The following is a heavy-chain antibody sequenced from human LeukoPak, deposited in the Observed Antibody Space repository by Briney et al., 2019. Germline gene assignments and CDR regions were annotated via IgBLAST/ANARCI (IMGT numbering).Heavy chain of an antibody. D-gene: IGHD3-10*01. V-gene: IGHV7-4-1*02. CDR2: INTNTGNP. CDR3: ASEDYYYGSGSYYN. Sequence: ASVKVSCKASGYTFTSYAMNWVRQAPGQGLEWMGWINTNTGNPTYAQGFTGRFVFSLDTSVSTAYLQISSLKAEDTAVYYCASEDYYYGSGSYYNWGQGTLVTVSS. CDR1: GYTFTSYA. J-gene: IGHJ4*02.